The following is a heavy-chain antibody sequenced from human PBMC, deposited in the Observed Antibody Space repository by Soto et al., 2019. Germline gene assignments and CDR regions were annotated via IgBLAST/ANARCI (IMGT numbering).Heavy chain of an antibody. CDR2: IIPIFGTA. D-gene: IGHD6-6*01. J-gene: IGHJ4*02. V-gene: IGHV1-69*01. CDR3: ARSLWSYSSSSYHFDY. CDR1: GGTFSSYA. Sequence: QVQLVQSGAEVKKPGSSVKVSCKASGGTFSSYAISWVRQAPGQGLEWMGGIIPIFGTANYAQKFQGRVTITADESTSTAYIELSSLRSEDTAVYYCARSLWSYSSSSYHFDYWGQGTLVNVSS.